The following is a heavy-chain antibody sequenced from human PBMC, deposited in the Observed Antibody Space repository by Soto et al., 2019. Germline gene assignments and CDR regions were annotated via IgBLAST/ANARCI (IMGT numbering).Heavy chain of an antibody. J-gene: IGHJ6*02. CDR1: GYSFTSYW. D-gene: IGHD4-4*01. Sequence: GESLKISCKGSGYSFTSYWIGWVRQMPGKGLEWMGIIYPGDSDTRYSPSFQGQATISADKSISTAYLQWSSLKASDTAMYYCARHRATVTTKTYYYYGMDVWGQGTTVTVSS. CDR2: IYPGDSDT. CDR3: ARHRATVTTKTYYYYGMDV. V-gene: IGHV5-51*01.